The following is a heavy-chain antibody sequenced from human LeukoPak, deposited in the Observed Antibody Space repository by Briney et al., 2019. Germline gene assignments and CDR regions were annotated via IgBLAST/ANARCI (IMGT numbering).Heavy chain of an antibody. CDR1: GFIFSDND. CDR2: ISRSGTTK. D-gene: IGHD3-22*01. CDR3: ARECRGYYGDFDY. Sequence: PGGSLRLSCAASGFIFSDNDMDWIRQAPGKGLEWISYISRSGTTKYYADSVKGRFTISRDNADNSLYLQLNSLRAEDTAVYYCARECRGYYGDFDYCGQGTLVTVSS. J-gene: IGHJ4*02. V-gene: IGHV3-11*01.